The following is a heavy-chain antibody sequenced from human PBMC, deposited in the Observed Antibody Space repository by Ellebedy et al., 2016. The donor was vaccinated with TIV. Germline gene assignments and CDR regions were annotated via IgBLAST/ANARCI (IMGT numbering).Heavy chain of an antibody. Sequence: ASVKVSCXASGYTFTSYGISWVRQAPGQGLEWMGWISAYNGNTNYAQKLQGRVTMTTDTSTSTAYMELRSLRSDDTAVYYCAREAIVVVPAAIPYLPQNPWGQGTLVTVSS. V-gene: IGHV1-18*01. J-gene: IGHJ5*02. CDR2: ISAYNGNT. D-gene: IGHD2-2*02. CDR3: AREAIVVVPAAIPYLPQNP. CDR1: GYTFTSYG.